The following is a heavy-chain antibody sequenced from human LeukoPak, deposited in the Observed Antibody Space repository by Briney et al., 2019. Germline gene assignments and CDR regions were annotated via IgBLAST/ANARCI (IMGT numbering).Heavy chain of an antibody. CDR3: AKGEITMVRGVIIRGFDY. J-gene: IGHJ4*02. Sequence: GGSLRLSCAASGFTFSSYGMHWVRQAPGKGLEWVAVISYDGSNKYYADSVKGRFTISRDNSKNTLYLQMNSLRAEDTAVYYCAKGEITMVRGVIIRGFDYWGQGTLVTVSS. V-gene: IGHV3-30*18. CDR1: GFTFSSYG. D-gene: IGHD3-10*01. CDR2: ISYDGSNK.